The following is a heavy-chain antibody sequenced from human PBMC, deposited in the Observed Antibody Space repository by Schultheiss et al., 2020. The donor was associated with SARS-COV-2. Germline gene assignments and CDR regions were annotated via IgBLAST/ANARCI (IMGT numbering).Heavy chain of an antibody. CDR2: IFNDGKGK. Sequence: GGSLRLSCAASGFTFSSYAMHWVRQAPGKGLEWVAVIFNDGKGKYYADSVKGRFTISRDNSKNTLYLQMDSLRGEDTAVYSCAREEGVPGDSSMDVWGQGTTVTVS. V-gene: IGHV3-30*04. J-gene: IGHJ6*02. CDR1: GFTFSSYA. CDR3: AREEGVPGDSSMDV. D-gene: IGHD5-18*01.